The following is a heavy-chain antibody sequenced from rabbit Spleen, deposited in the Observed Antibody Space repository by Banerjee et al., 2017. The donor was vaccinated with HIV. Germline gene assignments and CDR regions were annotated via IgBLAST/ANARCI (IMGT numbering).Heavy chain of an antibody. D-gene: IGHD1-1*01. CDR1: GFSFSSNW. J-gene: IGHJ4*01. V-gene: IGHV1S45*01. Sequence: LEESGGGLVKPGGTLTLTCTVSGFSFSSNWICWVRQAPGKGLEWIACIDTNDGDTDYANWPKGRFSMSKASSATVTLQMTSLTAADTATYFCARSAYVSGSAFYGYFNLWGPGTLVTVS. CDR2: IDTNDGDT. CDR3: ARSAYVSGSAFYGYFNL.